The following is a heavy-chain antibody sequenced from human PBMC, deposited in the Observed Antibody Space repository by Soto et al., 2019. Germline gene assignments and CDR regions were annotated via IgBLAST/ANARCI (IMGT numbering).Heavy chain of an antibody. Sequence: ASVKVSCKASGYTFTSYGISWVRQAPGQGLEWMGWISAYNGNTNYAQKLQGRVTMTTDTSTSTAYMELRSLRSDDTAVYYCASSESGYSCGYGAFDIWGQGTMVTVSS. CDR3: ASSESGYSCGYGAFDI. D-gene: IGHD5-18*01. CDR1: GYTFTSYG. CDR2: ISAYNGNT. J-gene: IGHJ3*02. V-gene: IGHV1-18*04.